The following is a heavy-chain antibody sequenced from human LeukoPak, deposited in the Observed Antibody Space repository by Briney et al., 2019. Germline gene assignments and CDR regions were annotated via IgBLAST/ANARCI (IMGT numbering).Heavy chain of an antibody. D-gene: IGHD3-22*01. CDR1: GYTFTSYD. J-gene: IGHJ5*02. CDR2: MNPNSGNT. CDR3: ARAAGMHYYDSTAWFDP. V-gene: IGHV1-8*01. Sequence: ASVKVSCKASGYTFTSYDINWVRQATGQGLEWMGWMNPNSGNTGYAQKFLGRVTMTRNTSISTAYMELSSLRSEDTAVYYCARAAGMHYYDSTAWFDPWGQGTLVTVSS.